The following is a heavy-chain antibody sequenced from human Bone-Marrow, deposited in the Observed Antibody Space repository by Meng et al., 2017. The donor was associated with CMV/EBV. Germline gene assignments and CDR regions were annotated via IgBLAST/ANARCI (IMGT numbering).Heavy chain of an antibody. CDR1: GGSFGAFY. CDR3: ARDEQLVNSVYYYYYGMDV. D-gene: IGHD6-6*01. J-gene: IGHJ6*02. Sequence: SETLSLTCAVSGGSFGAFYWSWVRQPPGKGLERIGEVNHSGRTNYSPSLESRVTISVDTSKNQFSLKLSSVTAADTAVYYCARDEQLVNSVYYYYYGMDVWGQGTTVTVSS. V-gene: IGHV4-34*01. CDR2: VNHSGRT.